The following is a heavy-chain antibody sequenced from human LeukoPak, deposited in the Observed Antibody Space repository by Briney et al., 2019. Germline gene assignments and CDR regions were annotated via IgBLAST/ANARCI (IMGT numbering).Heavy chain of an antibody. CDR3: AKGTTDYDASDPLDF. CDR1: GFTFSSYG. Sequence: PGGSLRLSCAASGFTFSSYGMTWVRQAPGKGLEWVSYISSSSSTIYYADSVKGRFTISRDQSKSTVYLQMTSLRAEDTAVFYCAKGTTDYDASDPLDFWGQGTLVTVSS. V-gene: IGHV3-48*01. CDR2: ISSSSSTI. J-gene: IGHJ4*02. D-gene: IGHD3-16*01.